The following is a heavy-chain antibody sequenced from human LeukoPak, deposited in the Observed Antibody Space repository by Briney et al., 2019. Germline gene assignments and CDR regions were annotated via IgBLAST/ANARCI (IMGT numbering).Heavy chain of an antibody. J-gene: IGHJ4*02. D-gene: IGHD4-17*01. CDR2: INHSGST. CDR1: GGSFSGYY. V-gene: IGHV4-34*01. CDR3: ARGRMVDGDYLGSDY. Sequence: PSETLSLTCAVYGGSFSGYYWSWIRQPPGKGLEWIGEINHSGSTNYNPSLKSRVTISVDTSKNQFSLKLSSVTAADTAVYYCARGRMVDGDYLGSDYWGRGTLVTVSS.